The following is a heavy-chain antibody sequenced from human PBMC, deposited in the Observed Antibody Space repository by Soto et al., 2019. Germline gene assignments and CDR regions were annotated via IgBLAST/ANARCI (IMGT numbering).Heavy chain of an antibody. CDR2: IRSKAYGGTT. CDR1: GFTFGDYA. CDR3: TRVWDSSGYYYDYFDY. D-gene: IGHD3-22*01. V-gene: IGHV3-49*04. Sequence: GGSLRLSCTASGFTFGDYAMSWVHQAPGKGLEWVGFIRSKAYGGTTEYAASVKGRFTISRDDSKSIAYLQMNSLKTEDTAVYYCTRVWDSSGYYYDYFDYWGKGT. J-gene: IGHJ4*02.